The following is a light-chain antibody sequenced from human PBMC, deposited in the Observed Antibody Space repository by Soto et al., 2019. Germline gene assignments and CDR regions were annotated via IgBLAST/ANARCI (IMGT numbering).Light chain of an antibody. V-gene: IGKV1-33*01. CDR2: DAS. CDR1: QDINIY. CDR3: QQYDILPIT. Sequence: DIQMTQSPSYLFASVGDRVTSTCQATQDINIYLNWYQQKPGKAPNLLIYDASNLEIGVPSRFSGSGSGTHFTFTISSLQTEEIGTYYCQQYDILPITVGRGTRLEIK. J-gene: IGKJ5*01.